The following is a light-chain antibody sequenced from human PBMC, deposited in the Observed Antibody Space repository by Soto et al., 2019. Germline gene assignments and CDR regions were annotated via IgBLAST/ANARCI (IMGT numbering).Light chain of an antibody. J-gene: IGKJ4*01. CDR1: QSVSRY. Sequence: EIGLAPSPATLSLSPGERAPLSCRASQSVSRYLAWYQQKHGQAPRLLIYDASNRATGIPARFSDSVSGTDFTITISGLENEDFAVYYCQQRSSWTLTFGGGTKVDIK. V-gene: IGKV3-11*01. CDR3: QQRSSWTLT. CDR2: DAS.